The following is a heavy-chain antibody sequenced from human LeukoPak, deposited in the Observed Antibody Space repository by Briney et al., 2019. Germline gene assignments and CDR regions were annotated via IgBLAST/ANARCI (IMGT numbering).Heavy chain of an antibody. J-gene: IGHJ4*02. D-gene: IGHD3-10*01. CDR1: GFTFSSYG. CDR3: AKDSSRARNFYNANAPNYFDF. V-gene: IGHV3-30*02. CDR2: IRYDGSNK. Sequence: PGGSLRLSCAASGFTFSSYGMHWVRQAPGKGLEWVAFIRYDGSNKYYADSVKGRFTISRDNSKNTLYLQMNTLRAEDTAVYYCAKDSSRARNFYNANAPNYFDFWGQGTLVTVSS.